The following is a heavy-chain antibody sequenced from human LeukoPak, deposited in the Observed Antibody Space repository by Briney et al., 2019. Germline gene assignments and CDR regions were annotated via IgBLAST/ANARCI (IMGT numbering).Heavy chain of an antibody. V-gene: IGHV3-23*01. CDR3: AKMGISSTWGNSDAFDI. D-gene: IGHD6-13*01. CDR1: GFTFSSYV. J-gene: IGHJ3*02. Sequence: PGGSLRLSCAGSGFTFSSYVMTWVRQPPGQGLEWVSGISAGGGGHTYYADSVKGRFTISRDNSKNTLYLQMNSLRSEDTALHYCAKMGISSTWGNSDAFDIWGQGTMVTVSS. CDR2: ISAGGGGHT.